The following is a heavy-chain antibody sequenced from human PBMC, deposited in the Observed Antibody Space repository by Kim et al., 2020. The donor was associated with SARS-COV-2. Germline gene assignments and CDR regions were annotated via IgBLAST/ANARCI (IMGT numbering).Heavy chain of an antibody. D-gene: IGHD1-1*01. CDR1: GYSFKNFW. V-gene: IGHV5-51*01. J-gene: IGHJ4*02. CDR3: ARQLAATPFYFDY. CDR2: IYPDDSDT. Sequence: GESLKISCKGSGYSFKNFWIGWVRQTPGKGLEWLGIIYPDDSDTRYSPSFRGQVTISVDKSTSTASLHWSRLRASDTGIYYCARQLAATPFYFDYWGLGTLVTVSS.